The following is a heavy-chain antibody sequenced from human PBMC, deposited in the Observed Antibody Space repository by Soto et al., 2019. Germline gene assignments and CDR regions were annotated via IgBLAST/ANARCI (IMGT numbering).Heavy chain of an antibody. CDR2: IIPIFGTA. V-gene: IGHV1-69*12. CDR1: GGTFSSYA. Sequence: QVQLVQSGAEVKKPGSSVKVSCKASGGTFSSYAISWVRQAPGQGLEWMGGIIPIFGTANYAQKFQGRVTITAAEPTSPTHMELRRLRSEDPAVHYCARGSIPGAYDWSEPWGQGTLVPVSS. J-gene: IGHJ5*02. D-gene: IGHD1-20*01. CDR3: ARGSIPGAYDWSEP.